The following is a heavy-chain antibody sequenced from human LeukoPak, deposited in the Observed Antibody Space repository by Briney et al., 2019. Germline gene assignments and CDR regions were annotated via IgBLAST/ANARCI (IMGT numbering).Heavy chain of an antibody. CDR3: ASLPGGQQLVRGYYYYYMDV. CDR2: IMIGGNT. CDR1: GHSISTGTYY. J-gene: IGHJ6*03. Sequence: SETLSLTCTVSGHSISTGTYYWSWIRQPAGKGLEWIRQIMIGGNTDYNPSLKSRVTISVDTSKNQFSLKLSSVTAADTAVYYCASLPGGQQLVRGYYYYYMDVWGKGTTVTVSS. D-gene: IGHD6-13*01. V-gene: IGHV4-61*09.